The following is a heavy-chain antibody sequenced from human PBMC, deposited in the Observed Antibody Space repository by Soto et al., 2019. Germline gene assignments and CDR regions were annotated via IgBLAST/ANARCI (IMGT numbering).Heavy chain of an antibody. V-gene: IGHV4-39*01. Sequence: PSETLSLTCTVSGGSVSSSSYYWGWIRQPPGKGLEWIGTIYYTGSTSYSPSLKSRVTISVDTSKTQFSLNLKSVTAADTAVYYCAGRRAGDYYFDYWGQGTLVT. J-gene: IGHJ4*02. CDR3: AGRRAGDYYFDY. CDR1: GGSVSSSSYY. CDR2: IYYTGST. D-gene: IGHD1-26*01.